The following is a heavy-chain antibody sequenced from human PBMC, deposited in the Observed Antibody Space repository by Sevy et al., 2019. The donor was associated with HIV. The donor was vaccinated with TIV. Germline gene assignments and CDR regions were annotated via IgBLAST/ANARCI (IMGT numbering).Heavy chain of an antibody. Sequence: SETLSLTCTISGGSISSSSYYWGWIRQPPGKGLEWMGSLYSTGATSYNPSLESRVTVSAATSRNRFYLKLDSVCAADTAVYYCATPLPSGWYEGTGGYFDLWGRGTLVTVSS. V-gene: IGHV4-39*01. CDR1: GGSISSSSYY. CDR3: ATPLPSGWYEGTGGYFDL. D-gene: IGHD6-19*01. J-gene: IGHJ2*01. CDR2: LYSTGAT.